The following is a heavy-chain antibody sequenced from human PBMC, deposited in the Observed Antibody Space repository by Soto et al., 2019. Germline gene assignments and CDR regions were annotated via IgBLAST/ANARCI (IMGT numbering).Heavy chain of an antibody. Sequence: SQTLSLTCAISGDSVSNNGATWNWIRQSPSRGLEWLGRAYYRSRWIYDYAMSVKSRISINPDTSKNQVSLQLNSVTPADTAVYYCASFTGSYYRVDYWGQGTLVTVSS. D-gene: IGHD1-26*01. J-gene: IGHJ4*02. CDR3: ASFTGSYYRVDY. V-gene: IGHV6-1*01. CDR2: AYYRSRWIY. CDR1: GDSVSNNGAT.